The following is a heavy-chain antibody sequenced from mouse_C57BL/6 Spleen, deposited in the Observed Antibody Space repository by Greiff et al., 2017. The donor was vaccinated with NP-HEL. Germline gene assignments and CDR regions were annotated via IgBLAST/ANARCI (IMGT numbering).Heavy chain of an antibody. CDR1: GFTFTDYY. CDR3: ARYMRDDDGYYFDY. CDR2: IRNKANGYTT. Sequence: EVKLVESGGGLVQPGGSLSLSCAASGFTFTDYYMSWVRQPPGKALEWLGFIRNKANGYTTEYSASVKGRFTISRDNSQSILYLQMNALRAEDSATYYCARYMRDDDGYYFDYWGQGTTLTVSS. J-gene: IGHJ2*01. V-gene: IGHV7-3*01. D-gene: IGHD2-4*01.